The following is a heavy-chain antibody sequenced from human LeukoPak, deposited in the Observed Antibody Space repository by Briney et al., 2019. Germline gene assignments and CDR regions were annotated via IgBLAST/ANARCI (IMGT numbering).Heavy chain of an antibody. CDR1: GFTFSNYA. V-gene: IGHV3-23*01. Sequence: GGSLRLSCAVSGFTFSNYAMSWVRQAPGKGLEWVSSISGSSGTTYYADSVKGRFTISRDNSKDTLYLQMNSLRAEDTAVYYCAKAEYYYDSSGYYPTGYWGQGTLVTVSS. CDR3: AKAEYYYDSSGYYPTGY. CDR2: ISGSSGTT. D-gene: IGHD3-22*01. J-gene: IGHJ4*02.